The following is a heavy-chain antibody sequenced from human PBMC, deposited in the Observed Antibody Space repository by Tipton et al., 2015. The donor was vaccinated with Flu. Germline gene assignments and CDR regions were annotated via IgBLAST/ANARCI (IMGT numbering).Heavy chain of an antibody. CDR1: GGSIDSYY. CDR2: IYYSGST. Sequence: TLSLTCTVSGGSIDSYYWNWIRQPPGKGLEWIGYIYYSGSTYYNPSLKSRVTISLDTSKNRLSLRLSSVTAADTAVYYCARHILRETFGQGLPFDYWGQGTLVTVSS. CDR3: ARHILRETFGQGLPFDY. V-gene: IGHV4-59*08. J-gene: IGHJ4*02. D-gene: IGHD2-8*01.